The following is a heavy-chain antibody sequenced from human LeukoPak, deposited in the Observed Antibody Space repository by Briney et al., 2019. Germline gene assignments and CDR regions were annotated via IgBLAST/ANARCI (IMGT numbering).Heavy chain of an antibody. J-gene: IGHJ6*03. CDR1: GGSISSSSYY. Sequence: SETLSLTCTVSGGSISSSSYYWGWIRQPPGKGLEWIGSIYYSGSTYYNPSLKSRVTISVDTSKNQFSLKLSSVTAADTAVYYCARATKGIVVVPAASKNYYYYYYMDVWGKGTTVTVSS. D-gene: IGHD2-2*01. CDR3: ARATKGIVVVPAASKNYYYYYYMDV. V-gene: IGHV4-39*07. CDR2: IYYSGST.